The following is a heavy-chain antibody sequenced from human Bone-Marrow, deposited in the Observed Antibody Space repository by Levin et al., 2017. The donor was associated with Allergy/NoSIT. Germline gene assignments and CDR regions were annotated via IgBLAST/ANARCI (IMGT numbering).Heavy chain of an antibody. Sequence: GESLKISCKASGYTFTGYSMHWVRQAPGQGLEWMGWINPNSGGTNYAQTFQGRVTMTRDTSISTLYLELSRLRSDDTAVYYCARGPSGDIVVVVAATYLDYWGQGTLVTVSS. V-gene: IGHV1-2*02. CDR3: ARGPSGDIVVVVAATYLDY. CDR1: GYTFTGYS. D-gene: IGHD2-15*01. CDR2: INPNSGGT. J-gene: IGHJ4*02.